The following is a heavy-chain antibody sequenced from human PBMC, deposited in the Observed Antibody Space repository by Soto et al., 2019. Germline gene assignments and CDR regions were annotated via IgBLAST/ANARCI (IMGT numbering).Heavy chain of an antibody. J-gene: IGHJ4*02. Sequence: QVQLVESGGGVVQPGRSLRLSCAASGFTFSSHSIQWVRQAPGKGLEWVAVISYDGSIKYYADSVKGRFTISRDNYKNTAYLQMNSLRAEDTAVFYCAREWSTSGDLDYWGQGTLVIASS. CDR3: AREWSTSGDLDY. D-gene: IGHD3-10*01. CDR2: ISYDGSIK. V-gene: IGHV3-30-3*01. CDR1: GFTFSSHS.